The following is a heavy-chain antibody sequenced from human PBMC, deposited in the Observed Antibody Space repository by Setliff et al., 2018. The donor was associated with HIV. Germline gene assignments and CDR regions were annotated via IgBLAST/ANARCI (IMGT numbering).Heavy chain of an antibody. Sequence: PSETLSLTCNVSGDSISTGSYHWGWIRQPPGKGLEWIGSIYYSGSTAYNWSLKSRVTISVDSSKSQFSLRLRSVTAADTAVYYCARHVHWSGPYYYNYYYIDVWG. CDR2: IYYSGST. CDR1: GDSISTGSYH. CDR3: ARHVHWSGPYYYNYYYIDV. J-gene: IGHJ6*03. V-gene: IGHV4-39*01. D-gene: IGHD3-3*01.